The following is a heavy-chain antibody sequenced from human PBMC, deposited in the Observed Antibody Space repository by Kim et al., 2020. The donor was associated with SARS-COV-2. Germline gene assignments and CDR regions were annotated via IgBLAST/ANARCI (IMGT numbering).Heavy chain of an antibody. D-gene: IGHD2-21*02. J-gene: IGHJ2*01. CDR2: ISSSSSYI. V-gene: IGHV3-21*01. CDR3: ASMGVVVTAIPYWYFDL. CDR1: GFTFSSYS. Sequence: GGSLRLSCAASGFTFSSYSMNWVRQAPGKGLEWVSSISSSSSYIYYADSVKGRFTISRDNAKNSLYLQMNSLRAEDTAVYYCASMGVVVTAIPYWYFDLWGRGTLVTVSS.